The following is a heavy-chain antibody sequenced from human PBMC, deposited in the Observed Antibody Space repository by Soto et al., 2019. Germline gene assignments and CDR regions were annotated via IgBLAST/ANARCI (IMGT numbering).Heavy chain of an antibody. J-gene: IGHJ6*02. CDR1: GFTFSSYS. CDR2: ISSSGSYI. V-gene: IGHV3-21*01. Sequence: GGSLRLSCAASGFTFSSYSMNWVRRAPGKGLEWVSSISSSGSYIYYADSVKGRFTISRDNAKNSLYLQMNSLRAEDTAVYYCARSWYYDILTGYYTGFYGMDVWGE. CDR3: ARSWYYDILTGYYTGFYGMDV. D-gene: IGHD3-9*01.